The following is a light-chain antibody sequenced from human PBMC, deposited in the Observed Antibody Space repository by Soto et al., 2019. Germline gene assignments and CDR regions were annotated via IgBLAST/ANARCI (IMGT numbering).Light chain of an antibody. V-gene: IGKV3-20*01. CDR1: QSVSDF. Sequence: EIVLTQSPGTLSLSPGERATLYCRASQSVSDFLAWHQQKPGQAPRLLIYGASTRATGIPDRFSGSGSGTEFTLTITRLGPEDFAVYYCHQYDNSTLRYTFGQGTKLEIK. CDR2: GAS. J-gene: IGKJ2*01. CDR3: HQYDNSTLRYT.